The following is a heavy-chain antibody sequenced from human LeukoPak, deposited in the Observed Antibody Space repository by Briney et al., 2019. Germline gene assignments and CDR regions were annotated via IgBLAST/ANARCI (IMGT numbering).Heavy chain of an antibody. V-gene: IGHV1-46*01. D-gene: IGHD3-9*01. Sequence: ASVKVSCKASGYTFTSYYMHWVRQAPGQGLEWMGIINPSGGSTSYAQKFQGRVTMTTDTSTSTAYMELRSLRSDDTAVYYCAMTTYCDILTGYRGNWFDPWGQEPWSPSPQ. CDR2: INPSGGST. CDR1: GYTFTSYY. CDR3: AMTTYCDILTGYRGNWFDP. J-gene: IGHJ5*02.